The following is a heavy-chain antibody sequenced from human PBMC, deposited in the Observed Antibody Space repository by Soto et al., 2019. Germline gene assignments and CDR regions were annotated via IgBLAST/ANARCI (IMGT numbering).Heavy chain of an antibody. CDR2: INPNSGGT. Sequence: ASVKVSCKASGYTFTGYYMHWVRQAPGQGLEWMGWINPNSGGTNYAQKFQGRVTMTRDTSISTAYMELSRLRSDDTAVYYCARESEDLTSNFDYWGQGTLVTVSS. CDR3: ARESEDLTSNFDY. CDR1: GYTFTGYY. J-gene: IGHJ4*02. V-gene: IGHV1-2*02.